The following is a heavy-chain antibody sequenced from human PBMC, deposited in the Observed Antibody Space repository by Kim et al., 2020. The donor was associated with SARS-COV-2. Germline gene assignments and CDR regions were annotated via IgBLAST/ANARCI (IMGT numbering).Heavy chain of an antibody. CDR1: GGSISSYY. J-gene: IGHJ6*02. Sequence: SETLSLTCTVSGGSISSYYWSWIRQPPGKGLEWIGYIYYSGSANYNPSLKSRVTISVDTSNNQFSLRLRSVTAADTAVYYCARSRFERITIFGVVIIAAIDVWGQGTTVTVSS. CDR3: ARSRFERITIFGVVIIAAIDV. D-gene: IGHD3-3*01. CDR2: IYYSGSA. V-gene: IGHV4-59*01.